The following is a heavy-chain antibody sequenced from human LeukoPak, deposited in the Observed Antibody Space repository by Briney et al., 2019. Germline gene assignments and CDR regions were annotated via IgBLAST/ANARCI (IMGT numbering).Heavy chain of an antibody. CDR1: GDSVSTYY. CDR3: ARLVYDSRGYYFDY. J-gene: IGHJ4*02. V-gene: IGHV4-59*08. CDR2: IRYSGSA. D-gene: IGHD3-22*01. Sequence: SETLSLTCTVSGDSVSTYYWSWIRQPPGKGLEWIGYIRYSGSANYNPSLRSRVTISIDTSKNQFSLKLSSVTAADTAVYHCARLVYDSRGYYFDYWGQGTLVTVSS.